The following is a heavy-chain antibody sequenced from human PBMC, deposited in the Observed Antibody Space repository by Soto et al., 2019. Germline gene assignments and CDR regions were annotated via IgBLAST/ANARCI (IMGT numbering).Heavy chain of an antibody. V-gene: IGHV3-7*01. J-gene: IGHJ4*02. CDR2: IKHDGSER. CDR3: ARELSWSGRDY. Sequence: EVQQVESGGGLVQPGGSLRLSCAASGFRFNTNWMSWVRQAPGKGLECVANIKHDGSERNHVDSVRGRFTISIDNAKSSLYLQMNSLRVEDTAVYYCARELSWSGRDYWGQGTLVIVSP. D-gene: IGHD3-10*01. CDR1: GFRFNTNW.